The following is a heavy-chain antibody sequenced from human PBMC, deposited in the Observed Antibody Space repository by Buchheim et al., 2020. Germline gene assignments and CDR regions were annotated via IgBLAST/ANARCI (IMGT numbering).Heavy chain of an antibody. J-gene: IGHJ3*01. Sequence: EVQLVEFGGGLVKPGGSLRLSCVVSGLTFSTFTMNWVRQSPGKGLEWVSVISSSTSYINYADSVRGRFTISRDNAKNSLFLHINSLRAEDTAVYYCASGSVGAVDSNDAFDFWGQGT. V-gene: IGHV3-21*06. CDR1: GLTFSTFT. CDR2: ISSSTSYI. D-gene: IGHD2-2*01. CDR3: ASGSVGAVDSNDAFDF.